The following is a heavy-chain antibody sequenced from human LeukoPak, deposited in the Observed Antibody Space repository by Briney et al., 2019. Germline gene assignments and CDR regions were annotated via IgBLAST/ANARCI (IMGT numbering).Heavy chain of an antibody. CDR1: GYTFTRYG. Sequence: ASLKLSCKASGYTFTRYGISWVRRAPGQGLEWMGWISAYNGNTNYAQKLQGRVTMTTDTSTSTAYMERRSLRSDDTAVYYCARGTVTMGGLLDAFDIWGQGTMVTVSS. D-gene: IGHD4-17*01. J-gene: IGHJ3*02. V-gene: IGHV1-18*01. CDR3: ARGTVTMGGLLDAFDI. CDR2: ISAYNGNT.